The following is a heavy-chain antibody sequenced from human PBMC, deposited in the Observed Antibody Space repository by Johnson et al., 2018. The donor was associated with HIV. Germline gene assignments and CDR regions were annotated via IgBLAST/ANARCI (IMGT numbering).Heavy chain of an antibody. Sequence: QMQLVESGGGVVQPGRSLRLSCAASGFTFSSYGMHWVRQAPGKGLEWVAVIWYYGSNKYYADSVKGRFTISRDNSKNTLYLQMNSLRAEDTAVYYCAKDFHHVWYGGKNGPYDAFDILGQGTMVTVSS. J-gene: IGHJ3*02. CDR3: AKDFHHVWYGGKNGPYDAFDI. D-gene: IGHD4-23*01. V-gene: IGHV3-33*06. CDR1: GFTFSSYG. CDR2: IWYYGSNK.